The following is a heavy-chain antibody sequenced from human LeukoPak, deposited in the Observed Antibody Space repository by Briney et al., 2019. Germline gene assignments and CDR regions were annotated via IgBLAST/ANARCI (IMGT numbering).Heavy chain of an antibody. D-gene: IGHD2-8*01. CDR1: GYNLTTYG. J-gene: IGHJ4*02. Sequence: ASVKVSCMASGYNLTTYGISWVRQAPGQGLEWMGWISAYNGNTNYAQKLQGRVTMTTDTSTSTAYMELRSLRSDDTAVYYCARNPRSTNGVYAYYWGQGTLVTVSS. CDR2: ISAYNGNT. V-gene: IGHV1-18*01. CDR3: ARNPRSTNGVYAYY.